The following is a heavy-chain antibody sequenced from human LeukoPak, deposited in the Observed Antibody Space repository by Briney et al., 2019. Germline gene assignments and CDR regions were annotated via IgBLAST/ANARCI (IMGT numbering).Heavy chain of an antibody. CDR3: AQRGHGGSSYFDY. CDR1: GYTFTSYA. Sequence: SVKVSCKASGYTFTSYAISWVRQAPGQGLEWMGGIIPIFGTANYAQKFQGRVTITTDESTSTAYMELSSLRSEDTAVYYCAQRGHGGSSYFDYWGQGTLVTVSS. CDR2: IIPIFGTA. D-gene: IGHD1-26*01. V-gene: IGHV1-69*05. J-gene: IGHJ4*02.